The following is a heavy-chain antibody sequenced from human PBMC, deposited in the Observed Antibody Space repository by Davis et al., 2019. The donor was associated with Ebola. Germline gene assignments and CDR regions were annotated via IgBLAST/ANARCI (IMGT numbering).Heavy chain of an antibody. CDR1: GFTFSRYW. CDR3: ARDRYSSSWLQGFDP. V-gene: IGHV3-74*01. J-gene: IGHJ5*02. Sequence: PGGSLRLSCAASGFTFSRYWMHWVRQAPGTGLVWVSRISTDVSSTSYADSVKGRFTISRDNAKNTLYLQMNRLRAEDTAVYYCARDRYSSSWLQGFDPWGQGTLVTVSS. CDR2: ISTDVSST. D-gene: IGHD6-13*01.